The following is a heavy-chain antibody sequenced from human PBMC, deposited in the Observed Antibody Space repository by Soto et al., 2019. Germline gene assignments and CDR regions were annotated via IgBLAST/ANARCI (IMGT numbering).Heavy chain of an antibody. CDR2: ISWNSGSI. CDR3: AKDWDYDSSGDFDY. V-gene: IGHV3-9*01. D-gene: IGHD3-22*01. J-gene: IGHJ4*02. Sequence: SQELSCAASGLTLDYYCMHRIRQAPGKGLEWVACISWNSGSIGYADSVKGRFTISRDNAKSSLYLQMNSLRAEDTALYYCAKDWDYDSSGDFDYWGQGTLVTVSS. CDR1: GLTLDYYC.